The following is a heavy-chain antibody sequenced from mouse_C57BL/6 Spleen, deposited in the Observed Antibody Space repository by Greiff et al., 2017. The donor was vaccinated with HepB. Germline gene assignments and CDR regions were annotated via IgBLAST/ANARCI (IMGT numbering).Heavy chain of an antibody. V-gene: IGHV1-82*01. CDR3: NYASGAY. CDR2: IYPGDGDT. CDR1: GYAFSSSW. D-gene: IGHD1-1*01. J-gene: IGHJ2*01. Sequence: VQLQQSGPELVKPGASVKISCKASGYAFSSSWMNWVKQRPGKGLEWIGRIYPGDGDTNYNGKFKGKATLTADKSSSTAYMQLSSLTSEDSAVYFCNYASGAYWGQGTTLTVSS.